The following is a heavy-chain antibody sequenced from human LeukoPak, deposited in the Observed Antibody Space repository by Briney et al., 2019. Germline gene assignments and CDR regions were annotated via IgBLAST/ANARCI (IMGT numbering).Heavy chain of an antibody. CDR3: TRAQGSHGGDFDY. Sequence: GGSMRLSCAASGFSFNSYWMHWVRQAPGKGLVWVSRINSDASSTNYADSVKGRFTISRDNGKNTLYLQMNSLRAEDTAVYYCTRAQGSHGGDFDYWGQGTLVTVSS. V-gene: IGHV3-74*01. J-gene: IGHJ4*02. CDR1: GFSFNSYW. CDR2: INSDASST.